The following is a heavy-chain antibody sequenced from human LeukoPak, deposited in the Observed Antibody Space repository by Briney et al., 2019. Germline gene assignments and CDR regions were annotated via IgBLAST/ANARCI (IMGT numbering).Heavy chain of an antibody. CDR3: ARGGDGYNNFDY. CDR1: GYTFNSYG. D-gene: IGHD5-24*01. J-gene: IGHJ4*02. V-gene: IGHV1-18*01. CDR2: ISAYNGNT. Sequence: ASVKVSFKASGYTFNSYGISWVRQAPGQGLEWMGWISAYNGNTNYAQKLQGRVTMTRDTSISTAYLELSRPRSDDTAVYYCARGGDGYNNFDYWGQGTLVTVSS.